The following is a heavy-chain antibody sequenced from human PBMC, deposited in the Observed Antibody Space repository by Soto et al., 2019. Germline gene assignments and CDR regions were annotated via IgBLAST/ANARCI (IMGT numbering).Heavy chain of an antibody. CDR1: GYSFTSYW. J-gene: IGHJ6*02. D-gene: IGHD4-17*01. Sequence: PGESLKISRKGSGYSFTSYWIGGVRQRPGQGLEWIGIIYPGDSDIRYSPSFQGQVTISADKSISTAYLQWSSLKASDTAMYYCARHPYGDYDRMDVWGQGTTVTVSS. CDR2: IYPGDSDI. CDR3: ARHPYGDYDRMDV. V-gene: IGHV5-51*01.